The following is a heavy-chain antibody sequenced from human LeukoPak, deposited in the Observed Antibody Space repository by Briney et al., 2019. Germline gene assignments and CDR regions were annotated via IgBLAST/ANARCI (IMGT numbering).Heavy chain of an antibody. CDR1: GYTFPAYY. Sequence: GASVRLSCKASGYTFPAYYIHWVRQAPGQGLEWMGWINPNSGGTNYAQKFQGRVTMTRDTSITTAYMELSGLRSDDTAVYNCARVGYSGHDLGDWGQGTLVTVSS. D-gene: IGHD5-12*01. CDR3: ARVGYSGHDLGD. J-gene: IGHJ4*02. V-gene: IGHV1-2*02. CDR2: INPNSGGT.